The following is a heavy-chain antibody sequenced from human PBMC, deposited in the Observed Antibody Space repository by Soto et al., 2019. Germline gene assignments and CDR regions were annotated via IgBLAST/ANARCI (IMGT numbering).Heavy chain of an antibody. V-gene: IGHV1-3*01. CDR2: INAGNGNT. Sequence: ASVKVSCKASGYTFISYAIHWVRQAPGQRLEWMGWINAGNGNTKYSQKFQGRVTITRDTSASTAYMELASLRSEDTAVYYCARELQGLYYFDYWGQGTLVTV. CDR3: ARELQGLYYFDY. J-gene: IGHJ4*02. CDR1: GYTFISYA. D-gene: IGHD2-15*01.